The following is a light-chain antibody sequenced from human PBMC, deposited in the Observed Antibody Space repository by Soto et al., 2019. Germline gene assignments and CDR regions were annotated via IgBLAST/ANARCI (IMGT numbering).Light chain of an antibody. V-gene: IGKV1-5*01. Sequence: DIQMTQSPSTLSASVGDRVTITCRASQSISSWLAWYQQKPGKAPKLLTYDASSLESGVPSRFSGSGSGTEFTLTISSLQPDDFATYHCQQYNSYSITFGQGTRLEIK. CDR3: QQYNSYSIT. CDR2: DAS. CDR1: QSISSW. J-gene: IGKJ5*01.